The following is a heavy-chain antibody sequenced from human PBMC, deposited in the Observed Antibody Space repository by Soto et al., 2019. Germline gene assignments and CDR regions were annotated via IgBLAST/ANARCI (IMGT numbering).Heavy chain of an antibody. Sequence: ASVKVSCKASGYTFTSYGIRWVRQAPGQGLEWMGWISAYNGNTNYAQKLQGRVTMTTDTSTSTAYMELRSLRSDDTAVYYCARSRVESSSWYLAWNSVDPWGQGTLVTVSS. CDR3: ARSRVESSSWYLAWNSVDP. CDR2: ISAYNGNT. J-gene: IGHJ5*02. D-gene: IGHD6-13*01. CDR1: GYTFTSYG. V-gene: IGHV1-18*01.